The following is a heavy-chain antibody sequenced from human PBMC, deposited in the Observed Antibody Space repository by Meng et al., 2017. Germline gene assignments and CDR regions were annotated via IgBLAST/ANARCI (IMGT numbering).Heavy chain of an antibody. CDR2: INHSGST. CDR1: GGSFSGYY. Sequence: SETLSLTCAVYGGSFSGYYWSWIRQPPGKGLEWIGEINHSGSTNYNPSLKSRVTISVDTSKNQFSLKLSSVTAADTAVYYCARVIYSSSRYKGAFDIWGQGTMVTVSS. CDR3: ARVIYSSSRYKGAFDI. J-gene: IGHJ3*02. V-gene: IGHV4-34*01. D-gene: IGHD6-13*01.